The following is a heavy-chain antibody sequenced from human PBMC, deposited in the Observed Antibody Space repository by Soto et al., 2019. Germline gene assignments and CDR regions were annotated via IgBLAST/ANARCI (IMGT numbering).Heavy chain of an antibody. Sequence: EVQLVESGGGLVQPGGSLRVSCAASGFTFSSYWMHWVRQAPGKGLAWVSRINSDGSSTSYADSVKGRFTISRDNAKNTLYLQMNSLRAEDTAIYYGARRGAVAGLHYWGQGTLVTVSS. CDR3: ARRGAVAGLHY. CDR2: INSDGSST. D-gene: IGHD6-19*01. CDR1: GFTFSSYW. J-gene: IGHJ4*02. V-gene: IGHV3-74*01.